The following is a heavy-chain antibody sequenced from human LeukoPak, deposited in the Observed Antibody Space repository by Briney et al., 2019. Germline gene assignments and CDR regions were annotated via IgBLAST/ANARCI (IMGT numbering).Heavy chain of an antibody. CDR3: AKRPSDYGDYVTYFDH. V-gene: IGHV3-30*18. D-gene: IGHD4-17*01. CDR2: LSDDGRSK. J-gene: IGHJ4*02. Sequence: PGGSLRLSCGASGFSFISYGMHWFRQAPAKGLEWGGVLSDDGRSKDYADSVKGRFTISRDNSKDTLYLQMNSLRAEDTAVYYCAKRPSDYGDYVTYFDHWGQGTLVTVSS. CDR1: GFSFISYG.